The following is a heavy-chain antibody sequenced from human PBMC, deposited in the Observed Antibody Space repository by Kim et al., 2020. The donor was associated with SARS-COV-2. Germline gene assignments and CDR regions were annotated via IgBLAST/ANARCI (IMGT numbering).Heavy chain of an antibody. D-gene: IGHD6-13*01. Sequence: ASVKVSCKASGYTFSNYALNWVRQAPGQGPEWMGRINTDTGSPTYAQGLTGRFVLSLDTSVSTTYLQINSLKADDTAVYFFARDRSPDSSSLLFWGQGT. J-gene: IGHJ4*02. CDR3: ARDRSPDSSSLLF. CDR2: INTDTGSP. V-gene: IGHV7-4-1*02. CDR1: GYTFSNYA.